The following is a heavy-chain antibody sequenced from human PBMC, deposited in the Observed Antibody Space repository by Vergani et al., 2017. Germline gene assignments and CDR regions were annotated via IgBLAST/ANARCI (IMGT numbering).Heavy chain of an antibody. CDR3: AIASILWGRDY. J-gene: IGHJ4*02. V-gene: IGHV3-33*01. CDR1: GFTFSSYG. Sequence: QVQLVESGGGVVQPGRSLRLSCAASGFTFSSYGMHWVRQAPGKGLEWVAVIWYDGSNKYYADSVKGRFTISRDNSKNTLYLQMNSLRAADTAVYYCAIASILWGRDYWGQGTLVTVSS. D-gene: IGHD2-21*01. CDR2: IWYDGSNK.